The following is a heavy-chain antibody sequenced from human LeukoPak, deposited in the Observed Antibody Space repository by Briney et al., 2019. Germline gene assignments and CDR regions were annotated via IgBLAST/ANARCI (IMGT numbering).Heavy chain of an antibody. J-gene: IGHJ3*02. Sequence: SETLSLTCTVSGGSISSGSYYWSWIRQPAGKGLEWIGRIYYSGSTYYNPSLKSRVTISVDTSKNQFSLKLSSVTAADTAVYYCARSFVGYGGNDAFDIWGQGTMVTVSS. CDR1: GGSISSGSYY. V-gene: IGHV4-39*07. D-gene: IGHD4-23*01. CDR3: ARSFVGYGGNDAFDI. CDR2: IYYSGST.